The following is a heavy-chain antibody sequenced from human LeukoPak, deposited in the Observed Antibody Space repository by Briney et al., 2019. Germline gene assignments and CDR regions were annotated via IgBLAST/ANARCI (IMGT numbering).Heavy chain of an antibody. CDR1: GFTFSSYA. V-gene: IGHV3-23*01. CDR3: AKDWVRGVMQWFDP. J-gene: IGHJ5*02. D-gene: IGHD3-10*01. Sequence: GGSLRLSCAASGFTFSSYAMSRVRQAPGKGLEWVSTITGSGGSPYYADSVKGRFSISRDNSKNTLYLQMNSLRAEDTAVYYCAKDWVRGVMQWFDPWGQGTLVTVSS. CDR2: ITGSGGSP.